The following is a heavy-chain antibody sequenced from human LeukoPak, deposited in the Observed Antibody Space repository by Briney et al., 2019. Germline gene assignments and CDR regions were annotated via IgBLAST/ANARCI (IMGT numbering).Heavy chain of an antibody. D-gene: IGHD2-15*01. CDR1: GFSVSGNY. Sequence: PGGSLRLSCAASGFSVSGNYMSWVRQAPGKGLEWVSFIHTSGSTFYADSVKGRFTISRDNSKNTLYLRMNSLRAEDTAVYYCARGYCSGGSCSKFDYWGQGTLVTVSS. CDR3: ARGYCSGGSCSKFDY. V-gene: IGHV3-53*01. CDR2: IHTSGST. J-gene: IGHJ4*02.